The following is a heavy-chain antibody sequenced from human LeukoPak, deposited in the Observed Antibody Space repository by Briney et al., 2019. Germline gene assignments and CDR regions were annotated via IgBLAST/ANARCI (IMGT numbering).Heavy chain of an antibody. V-gene: IGHV3-15*01. Sequence: PGGSLRLSXAASRFTFSNAWMNWVRQAPGKGLEWVGRIKSKADGETTDYASPVKGRFTISRDDSNNMAYLQMNSLKIEDTAVYYCAIDEPNYAPYDFDFWGQGTLVTVSS. CDR3: AIDEPNYAPYDFDF. CDR1: RFTFSNAW. J-gene: IGHJ4*02. CDR2: IKSKADGETT. D-gene: IGHD4/OR15-4a*01.